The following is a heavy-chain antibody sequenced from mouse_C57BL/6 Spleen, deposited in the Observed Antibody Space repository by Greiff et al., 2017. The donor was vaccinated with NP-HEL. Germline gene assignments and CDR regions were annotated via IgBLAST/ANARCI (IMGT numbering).Heavy chain of an antibody. J-gene: IGHJ3*01. Sequence: VQLQQSGAELVRPGSSVKMSCKTSGYTFTSYGINWVKQRPGQGLEWIGYIYIGNGDTEYNEQFKGKATLTSDTSSSTAYMQLSSLTSEDSAIYFCSRGGSSGYLPGFAYWGQGTLVTVSA. D-gene: IGHD3-2*02. CDR1: GYTFTSYG. CDR3: SRGGSSGYLPGFAY. CDR2: IYIGNGDT. V-gene: IGHV1-58*01.